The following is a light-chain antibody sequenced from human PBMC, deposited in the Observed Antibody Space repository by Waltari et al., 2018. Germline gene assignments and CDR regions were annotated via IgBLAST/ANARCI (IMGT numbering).Light chain of an antibody. J-gene: IGKJ4*01. CDR2: GTF. Sequence: IVMKQSAATLSLSPGERATLSCRSSQSVTSFSLTWYQQKLGQAPRLLIYGTFSRATGIPDRFSGSGSGTDFTLTISRLEPEDFAVYYCQQYDGEVVTFGGGTKVEI. CDR1: QSVTSFS. V-gene: IGKV3-20*01. CDR3: QQYDGEVVT.